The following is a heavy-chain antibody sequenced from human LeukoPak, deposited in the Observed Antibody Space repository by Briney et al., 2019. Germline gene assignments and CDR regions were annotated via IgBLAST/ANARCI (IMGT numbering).Heavy chain of an antibody. CDR3: ARFGYVAAVDV. CDR2: INPAGTET. Sequence: QPGGSLRLSCAASGFSFSAYWMTWVRQAPGTGLEWVANINPAGTETYYVDPVKGRFTVSRDNAKNLLYLQMNSLRAEDTAVYHCARFGYVAAVDVWGQGTLVTVSS. D-gene: IGHD2-15*01. V-gene: IGHV3-7*01. J-gene: IGHJ4*02. CDR1: GFSFSAYW.